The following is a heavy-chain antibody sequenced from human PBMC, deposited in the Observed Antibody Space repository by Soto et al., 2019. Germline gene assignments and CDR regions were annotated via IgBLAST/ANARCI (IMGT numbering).Heavy chain of an antibody. V-gene: IGHV1-69*01. CDR1: GGTFSSYA. J-gene: IGHJ4*02. D-gene: IGHD3-22*01. CDR2: IIPIFGTA. Sequence: QVQLVQSGAEVKKPGSSVKVSCKASGGTFSSYAISWVRQAPGQGLEWMGGIIPIFGTANYAQKFQGRVTITADESTSTAYMELSSLRSEDTAVYYCATTDYYDSIGYYQDGVFDYWGQGTLVTVSS. CDR3: ATTDYYDSIGYYQDGVFDY.